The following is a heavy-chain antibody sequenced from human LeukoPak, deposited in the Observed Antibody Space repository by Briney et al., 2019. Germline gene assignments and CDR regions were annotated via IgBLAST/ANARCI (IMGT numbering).Heavy chain of an antibody. V-gene: IGHV1-18*01. CDR3: ARPHGYDSSGFDQYYFDY. CDR1: GYTFTSYG. CDR2: ISAYNDNT. Sequence: ASVKVSCKASGYTFTSYGISWVRQAPGQGLEWRGWISAYNDNTNYAQNLQGRVTMTTDTSTSTAYMELRSLRSDDTAVYYCARPHGYDSSGFDQYYFDYWGQGTLVTVSS. D-gene: IGHD3-22*01. J-gene: IGHJ4*02.